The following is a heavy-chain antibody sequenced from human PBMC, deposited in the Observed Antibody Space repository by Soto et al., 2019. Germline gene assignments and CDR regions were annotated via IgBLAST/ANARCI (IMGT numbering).Heavy chain of an antibody. Sequence: EVQLAESGGGLVQPGGSLRLSCAASGFTFSPYCMHWVRQAPGKGLVWVSRINPDGSSTNYADSVKGRFTISRDNAKNTLYLAMNRLRAEYTAVHYCGGGGSHSPNGMDVGGQGPTATVPS. CDR2: INPDGSST. CDR1: GFTFSPYC. V-gene: IGHV3-74*01. CDR3: GGGGSHSPNGMDV. D-gene: IGHD5-12*01. J-gene: IGHJ6*02.